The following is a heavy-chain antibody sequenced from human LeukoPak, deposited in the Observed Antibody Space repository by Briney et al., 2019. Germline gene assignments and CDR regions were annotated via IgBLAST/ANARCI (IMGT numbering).Heavy chain of an antibody. V-gene: IGHV4-34*01. CDR3: ARASPRIAVAGRGAFDI. CDR2: INHSGST. Sequence: SETLSLTCAVHGGSFSGYYWSWIRQPPGKGLEWIGEINHSGSTNYNPSLKSRVTISVDTSKNQFSLKLSSVTAADTAVYYCARASPRIAVAGRGAFDIWGQGTMVTVSS. J-gene: IGHJ3*02. D-gene: IGHD6-19*01. CDR1: GGSFSGYY.